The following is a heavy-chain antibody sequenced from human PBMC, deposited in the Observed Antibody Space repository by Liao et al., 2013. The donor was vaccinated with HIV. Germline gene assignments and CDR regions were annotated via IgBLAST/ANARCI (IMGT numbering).Heavy chain of an antibody. J-gene: IGHJ1*01. CDR2: IYYSGST. CDR3: ASERAAAVAEYVST. Sequence: QVQLQESGPGLVKPSQTLSLTCSVSGGSISSYYWSWIRQPPGKGLEWIGYIYYSGSTNYNPSLKSRITISVDTPKNQFSLKLNSVTAADTAVYYCASERAAAVAEYVSTGPGHPGHRLL. CDR1: GGSISSYY. V-gene: IGHV4-59*08. D-gene: IGHD6-13*01.